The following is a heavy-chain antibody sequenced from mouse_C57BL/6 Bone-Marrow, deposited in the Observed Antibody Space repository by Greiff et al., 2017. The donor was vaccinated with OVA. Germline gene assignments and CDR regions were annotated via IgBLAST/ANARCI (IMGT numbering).Heavy chain of an antibody. Sequence: DVKLVESGGGLVKPGGSLKLSCAASGFTFSSYTMSWVRQTPEKRLEWVATISGGGGNTYYPDSVKGRFTISRDNAKNTLYLQMSSLRSEDTALYYCARQYGYYPFAYWGQGTLVTVSA. D-gene: IGHD2-3*01. CDR1: GFTFSSYT. J-gene: IGHJ3*01. CDR3: ARQYGYYPFAY. V-gene: IGHV5-9*01. CDR2: ISGGGGNT.